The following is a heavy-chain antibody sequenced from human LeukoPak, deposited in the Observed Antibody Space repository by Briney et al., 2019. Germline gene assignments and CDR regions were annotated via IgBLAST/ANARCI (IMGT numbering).Heavy chain of an antibody. Sequence: SETLSLTCTVSGVSISSGNYYWTWVRQHPGEALEWIGCISYSGSTYYNPSLKSRVSISLYTSKSQFSLNLSSVTAADTAVYFCARGGFPDWGQGTLVTVSS. CDR2: ISYSGST. V-gene: IGHV4-31*03. CDR3: ARGGFPD. CDR1: GVSISSGNYY. J-gene: IGHJ4*02.